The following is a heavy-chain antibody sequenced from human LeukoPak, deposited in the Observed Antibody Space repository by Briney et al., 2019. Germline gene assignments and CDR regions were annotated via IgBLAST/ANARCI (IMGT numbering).Heavy chain of an antibody. CDR1: GGSISSYY. CDR3: ASLTAIGEYFDY. V-gene: IGHV4-59*08. J-gene: IGHJ4*02. CDR2: IYYSGST. D-gene: IGHD5-18*01. Sequence: SETLSLTCTVSGGSISSYYWSWIRQPPGKGLEWIGYIYYSGSTNYNPSLKSRVTISVDTSKNQFSLKLSSVTAAVTAVYYCASLTAIGEYFDYWGQGTLVTVSS.